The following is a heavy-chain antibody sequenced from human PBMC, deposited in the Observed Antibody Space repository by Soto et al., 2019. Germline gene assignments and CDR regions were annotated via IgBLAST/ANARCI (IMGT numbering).Heavy chain of an antibody. D-gene: IGHD6-13*01. V-gene: IGHV4-59*01. CDR1: GGSISSYY. CDR2: IYYSGST. Sequence: QVQLQESGPGLVKPSETLSLTCTVSGGSISSYYWSWIRQPPGKGLEWIGNIYYSGSTNYNPSLKSRVTISVDTSKNQFSLKLSSVTAADTAVYYCARDASAGAFDIWGQGTMVTVSS. CDR3: ARDASAGAFDI. J-gene: IGHJ3*02.